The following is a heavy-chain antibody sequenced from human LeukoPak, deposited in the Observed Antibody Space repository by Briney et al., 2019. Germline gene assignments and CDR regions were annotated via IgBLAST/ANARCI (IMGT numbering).Heavy chain of an antibody. D-gene: IGHD5-12*01. J-gene: IGHJ4*02. V-gene: IGHV1-69*04. CDR2: IIPILGIA. CDR3: ARAGYEFFDY. CDR1: GGTFSSYA. Sequence: ASVKVSCKASGGTFSSYAISWVRQAPGQGLEWMGRIIPILGIANYAQKFQGRVTITADKSTSTAYMELSSLRSDDTAVYYCARAGYEFFDYWGQGTLVTVSS.